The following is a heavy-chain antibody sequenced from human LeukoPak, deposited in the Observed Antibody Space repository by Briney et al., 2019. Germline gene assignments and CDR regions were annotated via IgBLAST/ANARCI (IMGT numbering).Heavy chain of an antibody. Sequence: PSETLSLTXAVSGYSISSGYYWGWIRQPPGKGLEWIGSIYHSGSTYYNPSLKSRVTISVDTSKNQFSLKLSSVTAADTAVYYCANQQLWFDYWGQGTLVTVSS. D-gene: IGHD5-18*01. CDR3: ANQQLWFDY. CDR1: GYSISSGYY. J-gene: IGHJ4*02. CDR2: IYHSGST. V-gene: IGHV4-38-2*01.